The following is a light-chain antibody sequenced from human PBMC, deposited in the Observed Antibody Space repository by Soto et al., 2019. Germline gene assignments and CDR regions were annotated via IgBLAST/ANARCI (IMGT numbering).Light chain of an antibody. J-gene: IGKJ5*01. CDR2: GAS. Sequence: EIVMTQSPATLSVSPGERATLSCRASQSVGSDLAWYQQKPGQAPRLVIFGASSRATGIPARFSGSGSGTDFTLIINRLQPEDFALYFCQHYGRGSPIAFGLGTRLEIK. CDR1: QSVGSD. V-gene: IGKV3D-15*01. CDR3: QHYGRGSPIA.